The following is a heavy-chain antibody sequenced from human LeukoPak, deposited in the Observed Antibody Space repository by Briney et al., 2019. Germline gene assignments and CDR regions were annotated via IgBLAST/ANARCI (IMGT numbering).Heavy chain of an antibody. CDR2: ISSSSSYI. CDR1: GFTFSSYS. D-gene: IGHD5-18*01. J-gene: IGHJ4*02. Sequence: GGSLRLSCAASGFTFSSYSMNWVRQAPGKGLEWVSSISSSSSYIYYADSVKGRFTISRDNSKNTLYLQMNSLRAEDTAVYYCAKDGPVDTAMAYYWGQGTLVTVSS. V-gene: IGHV3-21*04. CDR3: AKDGPVDTAMAYY.